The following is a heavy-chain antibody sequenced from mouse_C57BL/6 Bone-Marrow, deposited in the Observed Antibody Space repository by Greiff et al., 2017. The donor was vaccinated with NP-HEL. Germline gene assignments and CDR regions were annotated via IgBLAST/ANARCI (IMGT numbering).Heavy chain of an antibody. CDR1: GFTFSDYY. Sequence: EVKVEESGGGLVQPGGSLKLSCAASGFTFSDYYMYWVRQTPEKRLEWVAYISNGGGSTYYPDTVKGRFPISRDNAKNTLYLQMSRLKSEDTAMYYCARRYGNYDYAMDYWGQGTSVTVSS. CDR3: ARRYGNYDYAMDY. CDR2: ISNGGGST. V-gene: IGHV5-12*01. D-gene: IGHD2-1*01. J-gene: IGHJ4*01.